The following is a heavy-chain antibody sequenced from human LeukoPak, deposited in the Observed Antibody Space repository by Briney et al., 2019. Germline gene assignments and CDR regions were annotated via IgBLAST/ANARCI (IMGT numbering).Heavy chain of an antibody. D-gene: IGHD3-22*01. CDR1: GFTFSSYA. CDR3: ARAYYYDSSGYQDY. J-gene: IGHJ4*02. CDR2: ISYDGSNK. V-gene: IGHV3-30-3*01. Sequence: PGGSLRLSCAASGFTFSSYAMHWVRQAPGKGLEWVAVISYDGSNKYYADSVKGRFTISRDNSKNTLHLQMNSLRAEDTAVYYCARAYYYDSSGYQDYWGQGTLVTVSS.